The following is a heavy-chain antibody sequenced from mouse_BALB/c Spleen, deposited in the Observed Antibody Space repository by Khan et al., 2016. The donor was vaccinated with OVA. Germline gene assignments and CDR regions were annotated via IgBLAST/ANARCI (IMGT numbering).Heavy chain of an antibody. J-gene: IGHJ3*01. D-gene: IGHD4-1*01. CDR3: ASHLTGSFAY. V-gene: IGHV5-6*01. CDR1: GFTFSSYG. CDR2: ISSDGSYT. Sequence: EVELVESGGDLVKPGGSLKLSCAASGFTFSSYGMSWVRQTPDKRLEWVATISSDGSYTYYPDSVKGRFTISRDNVKNTLYLQMSSLKSEDTAMYYWASHLTGSFAYWGQGTLVTVS.